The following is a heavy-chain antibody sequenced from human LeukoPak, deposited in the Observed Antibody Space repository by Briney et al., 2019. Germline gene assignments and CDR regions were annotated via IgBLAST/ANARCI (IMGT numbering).Heavy chain of an antibody. Sequence: GGSLRLSRAASGFTFSSYAMSWVRQAPGKGLEWVAVISYDGSNKYYADSVKGRFTISRDNSKNTLYLQMNSLRAEDTAVYYCAKDQETNYYGSGSSNLFDYWGQGTLVTVSS. CDR3: AKDQETNYYGSGSSNLFDY. CDR2: ISYDGSNK. V-gene: IGHV3-30*18. D-gene: IGHD3-10*01. J-gene: IGHJ4*02. CDR1: GFTFSSYA.